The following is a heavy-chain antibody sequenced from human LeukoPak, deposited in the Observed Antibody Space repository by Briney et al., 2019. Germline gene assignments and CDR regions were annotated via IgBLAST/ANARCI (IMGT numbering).Heavy chain of an antibody. CDR3: AALYATVTTLWYFDY. V-gene: IGHV4-61*02. CDR1: GGSISSGSYY. Sequence: SQTLSLTCTVSGGSISSGSYYWSWIRQPPGKGLEWIGRIYTSGSTNYNPSLKSRATISVDTSKNQFSLNLSSVTAADTAVYYCAALYATVTTLWYFDYWGQGTLVTVSS. CDR2: IYTSGST. J-gene: IGHJ4*02. D-gene: IGHD4-17*01.